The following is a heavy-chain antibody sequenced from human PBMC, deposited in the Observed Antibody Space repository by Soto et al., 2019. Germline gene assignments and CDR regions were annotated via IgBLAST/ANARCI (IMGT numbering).Heavy chain of an antibody. V-gene: IGHV3-48*02. Sequence: EVQLVDSGGDLVQPGGSLRLSCAASEFTFSSYSMNWVRQAPGKGLEWVAYISSRSSTIYYGDSVKGRFTISRDNAKALFFLPMNSLRDVDTAVYYCASVRGDSCWHPTYVDVWGQVTTVNLSS. CDR2: ISSRSSTI. CDR3: ASVRGDSCWHPTYVDV. CDR1: EFTFSSYS. D-gene: IGHD6-19*01. J-gene: IGHJ6*02.